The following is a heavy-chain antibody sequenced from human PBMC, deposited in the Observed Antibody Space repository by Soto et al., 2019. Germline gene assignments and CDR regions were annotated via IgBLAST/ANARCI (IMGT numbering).Heavy chain of an antibody. V-gene: IGHV1-2*02. Sequence: QVQLVQSGAEVKKPGASVKVSCKASGFTFTDSYVHWVRQAPGQGLEWMGWISPNSGGTNYAQNFQGRVTMTRDTSINTAYMTLSSLKSDDTAAYFCARPPYSSGWFFDYWGQGTLVTVSS. CDR1: GFTFTDSY. CDR2: ISPNSGGT. D-gene: IGHD6-19*01. CDR3: ARPPYSSGWFFDY. J-gene: IGHJ4*02.